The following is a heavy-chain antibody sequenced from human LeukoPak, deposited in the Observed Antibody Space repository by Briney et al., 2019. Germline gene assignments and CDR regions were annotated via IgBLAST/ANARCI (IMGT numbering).Heavy chain of an antibody. CDR3: ARDTGSSGYFQRGYYYGMDV. V-gene: IGHV3-30*04. Sequence: GGSLRLSCAASGFTFSSYTMNWVRQAPGKGLEWVAVISYDGSNKYYADSVKGRFTISRDNSKNTLYLQMNSLRAEDTAVYYCARDTGSSGYFQRGYYYGMDVWGQGTTVTVSS. CDR1: GFTFSSYT. J-gene: IGHJ6*02. CDR2: ISYDGSNK. D-gene: IGHD3-3*01.